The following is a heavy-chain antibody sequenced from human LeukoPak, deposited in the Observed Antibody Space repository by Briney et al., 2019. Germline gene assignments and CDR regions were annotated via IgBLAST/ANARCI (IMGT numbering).Heavy chain of an antibody. CDR3: ARVNYDILTGYPLDYYYMDV. Sequence: ASVKASCKASGYTFIGYYMHWVRQAPGQGREWMGWINPNSGGTNYAQKFQGRVTMTRDTSISTAYMELSRLRPDDTAVYYCARVNYDILTGYPLDYYYMDVWGKGTTVTVSS. J-gene: IGHJ6*03. V-gene: IGHV1-2*02. CDR2: INPNSGGT. D-gene: IGHD3-9*01. CDR1: GYTFIGYY.